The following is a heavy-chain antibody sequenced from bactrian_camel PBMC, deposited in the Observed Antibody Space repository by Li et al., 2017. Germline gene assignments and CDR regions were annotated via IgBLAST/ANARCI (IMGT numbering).Heavy chain of an antibody. CDR1: EYRYC. CDR2: IYTGSGST. J-gene: IGHJ6*01. V-gene: IGHV3S40*01. CDR3: AFRGGGGRVGCSGGHYGDADFGR. Sequence: VQLVESGGGSVQAGGSLRLSCQFSEYRYCMAWFRQAPGKEREGVARIYTGSGSTYYADSVKGRFTLSEDSAKSTVYLQMSSLTPEDTAIYYCAFRGGGGRVGCSGGHYGDADFGRWGQGTQVTVS. D-gene: IGHD5*01.